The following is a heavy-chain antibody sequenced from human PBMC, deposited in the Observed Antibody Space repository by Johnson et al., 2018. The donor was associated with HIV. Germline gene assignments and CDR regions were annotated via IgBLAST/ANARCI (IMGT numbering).Heavy chain of an antibody. V-gene: IGHV3-9*01. CDR3: ARDLSRRAIYSGAFDI. D-gene: IGHD2-15*01. CDR1: GFTFDDYA. J-gene: IGHJ3*02. Sequence: QLVESGGGLVQPGRSLRLSCAASGFTFDDYAMHWVRQAPGKGLEWVSGISWNSGSIGYADSVKGRFTISRDNAKNSLYLQMNSLRAEDTALYYCARDLSRRAIYSGAFDIWGQGTMVTVSS. CDR2: ISWNSGSI.